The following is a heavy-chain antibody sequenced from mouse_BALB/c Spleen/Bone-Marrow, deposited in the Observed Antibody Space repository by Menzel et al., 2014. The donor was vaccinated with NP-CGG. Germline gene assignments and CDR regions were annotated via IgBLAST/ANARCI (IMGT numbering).Heavy chain of an antibody. Sequence: EVQLQESGGGLVQPGGSRKLSCAASGFTFSSFGMHWVRQAPEKGLEWVAYISSGSSTIYYADTVKGRSTISRDNPKNTLFLQMTSLRSEDTAMYYCARSPYGYDGRDYWGQGTSVTVSS. CDR3: ARSPYGYDGRDY. D-gene: IGHD2-2*01. CDR2: ISSGSSTI. CDR1: GFTFSSFG. J-gene: IGHJ4*01. V-gene: IGHV5-17*02.